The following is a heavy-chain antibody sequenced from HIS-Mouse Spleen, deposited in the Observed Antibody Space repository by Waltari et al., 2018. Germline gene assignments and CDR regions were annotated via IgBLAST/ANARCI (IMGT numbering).Heavy chain of an antibody. CDR3: ARGAAAPDAFDI. Sequence: QLQLQESGPGLVKPSETLSLTCPVPGGSISSSSYYWGWSRQPPGKGLEWIGSIYYSGSTYYNPSLKSRVTISVDTSKNQFSLKLSSVTAADTAVYYCARGAAAPDAFDIWGQGTMVTVSS. J-gene: IGHJ3*02. D-gene: IGHD6-13*01. V-gene: IGHV4-39*07. CDR1: GGSISSSSYY. CDR2: IYYSGST.